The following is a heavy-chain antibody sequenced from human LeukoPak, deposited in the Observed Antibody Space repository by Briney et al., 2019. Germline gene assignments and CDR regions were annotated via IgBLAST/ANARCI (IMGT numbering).Heavy chain of an antibody. V-gene: IGHV3-21*01. D-gene: IGHD5-24*01. CDR1: GFTFSSYS. CDR2: ISSSSSYI. Sequence: PGGSLRLSCAASGFTFSSYSMNWVRQAPGKGLEWVSSISSSSSYIYYADSVKGRFTISRNNAKNSLYLQMNSLRAEDTAVYYCARGQPMATSENWGQGTLVTVSS. CDR3: ARGQPMATSEN. J-gene: IGHJ4*02.